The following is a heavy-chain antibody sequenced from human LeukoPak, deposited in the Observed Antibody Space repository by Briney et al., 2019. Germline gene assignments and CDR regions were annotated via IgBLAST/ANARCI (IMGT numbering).Heavy chain of an antibody. CDR1: GFTFSRYW. D-gene: IGHD3-10*01. Sequence: PGGSLRLSCAVSGFTFSRYWMSWVRQAPGKGLEWVANIKQDGSEKYYVDSVKGRFTISRDNAKNSLYLQMNSLRAEDTAVYYRLSGGSGSNLRGQGTLVTVSS. V-gene: IGHV3-7*01. J-gene: IGHJ4*02. CDR2: IKQDGSEK. CDR3: LSGGSGSNL.